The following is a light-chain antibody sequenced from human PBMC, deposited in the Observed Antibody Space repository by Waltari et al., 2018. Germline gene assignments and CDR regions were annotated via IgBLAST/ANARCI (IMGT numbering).Light chain of an antibody. CDR2: KAS. J-gene: IGKJ3*01. CDR1: ESISTW. Sequence: DIQMTQSPSTLSASVGDRVTITCRASESISTWLAWYQQKPGKAPKFLIYKASILENGVPSRFRGRGSGTEFTLTITSLQPDDFATYYCQQYSGNSRTFGQGTRLDI. CDR3: QQYSGNSRT. V-gene: IGKV1-5*03.